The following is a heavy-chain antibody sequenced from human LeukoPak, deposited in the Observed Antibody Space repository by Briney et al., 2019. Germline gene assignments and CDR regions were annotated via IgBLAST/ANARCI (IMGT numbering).Heavy chain of an antibody. CDR2: IYSSGST. J-gene: IGHJ4*02. Sequence: PSETLSLTCTVSGASISSFHWTWIRQPAGKGLEWIGLIYSSGSTIYNPSLKSRVAMSVDMTKNQLSLKLSSVTAADTAMYHCARKDGDYWGQGTLVTVSS. V-gene: IGHV4-4*07. CDR3: ARKDGDY. CDR1: GASISSFH.